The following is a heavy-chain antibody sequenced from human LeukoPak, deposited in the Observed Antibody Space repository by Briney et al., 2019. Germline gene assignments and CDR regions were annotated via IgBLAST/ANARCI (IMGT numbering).Heavy chain of an antibody. J-gene: IGHJ4*02. Sequence: GESLKISCKGSGYSFTSYWIGWVRQMPGKGLEWLGILYPGDSDTRYSPSSQGQVTISADKSISTAYLQWSSLKASDTAMYYCASRLRERFDSWGQGTLVTVSS. CDR3: ASRLRERFDS. CDR2: LYPGDSDT. V-gene: IGHV5-51*01. D-gene: IGHD5-12*01. CDR1: GYSFTSYW.